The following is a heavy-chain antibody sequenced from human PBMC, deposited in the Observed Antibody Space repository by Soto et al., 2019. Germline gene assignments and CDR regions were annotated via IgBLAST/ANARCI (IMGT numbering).Heavy chain of an antibody. CDR2: ISYDGRNQ. D-gene: IGHD1-26*01. V-gene: IGHV3-30*04. J-gene: IGHJ4*02. Sequence: VGSLRLSCADSGFTFSSFALHWVRQTPGKGLEWVAGISYDGRNQYYVDSGKGRFTISRDTSKNTLYLQMNILKTEDTAMYYCAKARGTSSLNFDSWGPGTLVTVSS. CDR1: GFTFSSFA. CDR3: AKARGTSSLNFDS.